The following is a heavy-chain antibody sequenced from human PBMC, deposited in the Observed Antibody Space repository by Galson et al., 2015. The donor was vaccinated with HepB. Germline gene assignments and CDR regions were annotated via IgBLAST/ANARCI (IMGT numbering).Heavy chain of an antibody. D-gene: IGHD6-13*01. CDR1: GFSFSTFG. CDR3: ARDLPPTIAAAAGFYYYGMGV. Sequence: SLRLSCAASGFSFSTFGMHWVRQAPGKGLEWLAIISYDGVNTDYADSVKGRFTISRDNSKNTLYLQMNSLRADDMAVFYCARDLPPTIAAAAGFYYYGMGVWGQGTTVTVSS. V-gene: IGHV3-30-3*01. J-gene: IGHJ6*02. CDR2: ISYDGVNT.